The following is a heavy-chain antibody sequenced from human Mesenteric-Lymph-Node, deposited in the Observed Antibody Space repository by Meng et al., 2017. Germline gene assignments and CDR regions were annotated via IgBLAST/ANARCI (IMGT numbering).Heavy chain of an antibody. D-gene: IGHD2/OR15-2a*01. J-gene: IGHJ4*02. CDR1: GGSFSGYC. V-gene: IGHV4-34*01. Sequence: QVQARQGGAGLCKPSGALSLTCAVYGGSFSGYCWSWIRQPPGKGLEWIGEINHSGSTNYNPYLKRRVTISVDTSKNKFSLKLSSVTAADTAVYYCSIGFLSFVRVFDYWGQGTLVTVSS. CDR2: INHSGST. CDR3: SIGFLSFVRVFDY.